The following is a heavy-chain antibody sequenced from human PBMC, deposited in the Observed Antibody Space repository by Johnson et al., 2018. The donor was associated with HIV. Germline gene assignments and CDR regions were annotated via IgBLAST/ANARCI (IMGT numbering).Heavy chain of an antibody. J-gene: IGHJ3*02. Sequence: VQLVESGGGLVQPGGSLRLSCAASGFTFSDYDMHWVRQATGEGLEWVSAIGSAGDTYYADSVKGRFTISRDNAKNTLYLQMNSLRDEDTAVYYCAKEIISAADDIWGQGTMVTVAS. CDR1: GFTFSDYD. CDR2: IGSAGDT. V-gene: IGHV3-13*01. CDR3: AKEIISAADDI. D-gene: IGHD6-13*01.